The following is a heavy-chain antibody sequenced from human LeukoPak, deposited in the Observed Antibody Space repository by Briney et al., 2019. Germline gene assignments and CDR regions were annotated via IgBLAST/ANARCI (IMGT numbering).Heavy chain of an antibody. CDR3: ARAPDGDPAPGDL. J-gene: IGHJ2*01. V-gene: IGHV3-21*01. D-gene: IGHD4-17*01. CDR2: ISSSSSYI. CDR1: GFTFSSYS. Sequence: GSLRLSCAASGFTFSSYSMNWVRQAPGKGLEWVSSISSSSSYIYYADSVKGRFTISRDNAKNSLYLQMNSLRAEDTAVYYCARAPDGDPAPGDLWGRGTLVTVSS.